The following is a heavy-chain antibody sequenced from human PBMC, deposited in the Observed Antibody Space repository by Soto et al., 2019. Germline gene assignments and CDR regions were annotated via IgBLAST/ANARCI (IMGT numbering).Heavy chain of an antibody. J-gene: IGHJ4*02. CDR3: ARDLAAAAY. D-gene: IGHD6-13*01. V-gene: IGHV1-46*01. Sequence: QVQLVQSGAEVKKPGASVKVSCKASGYIFTNYYIHWVRQAPGQGLEWMAISNPLPTSGNTNYAQKCQCRVTVTRDTSTSTVYLELSSLRSDDTAVYYCARDLAAAAYWGQGTLVTVSS. CDR1: GYIFTNYY. CDR2: SNPLPTSGNT.